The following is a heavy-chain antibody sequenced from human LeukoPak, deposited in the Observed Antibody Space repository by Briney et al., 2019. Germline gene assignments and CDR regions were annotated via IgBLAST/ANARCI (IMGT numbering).Heavy chain of an antibody. CDR3: VRAGSRSPGPTYSYGLDV. CDR1: GYSFSNYY. J-gene: IGHJ6*01. V-gene: IGHV1-2*02. CDR2: INPNSGGT. D-gene: IGHD3-10*01. Sequence: GASVKVSCKASGYSFSNYYIHWVRQPPRQGLEWMGWINPNSGGTNNAHNFQGRHTTSSDTSITAVYLDLTGVRSDDTAVYYCVRAGSRSPGPTYSYGLDVWGQGTTVTVSS.